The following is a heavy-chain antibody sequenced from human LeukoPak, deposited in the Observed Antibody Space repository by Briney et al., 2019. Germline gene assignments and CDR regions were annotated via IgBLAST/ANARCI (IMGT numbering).Heavy chain of an antibody. CDR2: ISGGGSTTYYA. J-gene: IGHJ4*02. V-gene: IGHV3-23*01. CDR1: GFTVSRNY. Sequence: GGSLRLSCAASGFTVSRNYMSWVRQAPGKGLEWVSAISGGGSTTYYAYYADSVKGRFTISRDDSKNTLYLQMNSLRAEDTAVYYCAKFYDILTGYFDYWGQGTLVTVSS. D-gene: IGHD3-9*01. CDR3: AKFYDILTGYFDY.